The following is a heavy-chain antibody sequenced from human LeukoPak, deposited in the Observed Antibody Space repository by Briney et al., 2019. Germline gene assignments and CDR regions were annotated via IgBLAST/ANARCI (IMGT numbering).Heavy chain of an antibody. CDR2: IKQDGSEK. V-gene: IGHV3-7*05. CDR3: ARLNGGN. D-gene: IGHD3-16*01. CDR1: GFTFSRYW. Sequence: GGSLRLSCAASGFTFSRYWMSWVRQAPGKGLEWVANIKQDGSEKYYVDSVKGRFTISRDNAKNSLSLQMNSLRAEDTAVYYCARLNGGNWGQGTLVTVSS. J-gene: IGHJ4*02.